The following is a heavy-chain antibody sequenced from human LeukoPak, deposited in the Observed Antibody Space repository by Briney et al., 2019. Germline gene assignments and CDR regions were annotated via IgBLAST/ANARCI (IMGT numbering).Heavy chain of an antibody. CDR2: IYSGGGT. CDR3: ARRAILDH. CDR1: GFSVSDYY. V-gene: IGHV3-66*04. J-gene: IGHJ4*02. D-gene: IGHD2-2*01. Sequence: GGSLRLSCAASGFSVSDYYMNWVRQVPGKGLESVSIIYSGGGTYYVDSVRSRFTISRDNSKNTLYLEMSSLRAEDTAVYYCARRAILDHWGQGTLVTVSS.